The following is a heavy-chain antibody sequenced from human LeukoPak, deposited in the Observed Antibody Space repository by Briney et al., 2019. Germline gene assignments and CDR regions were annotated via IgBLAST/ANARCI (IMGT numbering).Heavy chain of an antibody. J-gene: IGHJ5*02. V-gene: IGHV3-74*01. Sequence: GGTLRLSCADSGFTFSSHWMHWVRQAPEKGLVGVAHINADGSGTYYAASVKGRFTISRDNAKNTRYLQMHSLTAEDTAVYYCVRGALRDCSYTSCSRGNWFDPWGQGTLVTVSS. CDR3: VRGALRDCSYTSCSRGNWFDP. D-gene: IGHD2-2*01. CDR2: INADGSGT. CDR1: GFTFSSHW.